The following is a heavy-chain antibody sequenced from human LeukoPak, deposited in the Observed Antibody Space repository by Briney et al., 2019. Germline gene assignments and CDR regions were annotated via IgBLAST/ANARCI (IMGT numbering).Heavy chain of an antibody. J-gene: IGHJ4*02. V-gene: IGHV4-59*01. Sequence: PSETLSLTCTASGGSISSYYWNWIRQPPGKGPEWIGCISDTGTTKYNPAFKSPVTISVDTSKNKFSLKLTSVTAADTAVYFCATGYYEPFEKWGQGTLVSVSS. CDR2: ISDTGTT. CDR1: GGSISSYY. D-gene: IGHD3-22*01. CDR3: ATGYYEPFEK.